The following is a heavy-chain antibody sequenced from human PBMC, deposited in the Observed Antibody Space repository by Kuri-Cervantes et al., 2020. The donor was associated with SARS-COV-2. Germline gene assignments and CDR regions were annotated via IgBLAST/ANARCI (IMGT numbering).Heavy chain of an antibody. D-gene: IGHD3-16*02. Sequence: GESLKISCAASGFSFSSYAMSWVRQAPGKGLEWVSAISGSGGSTYYADSVKGRFTISRDNSKNTLYLQMNSLRAEDTAVYYCAKSGLRLGELSLFFDYWGQGTLVTV. CDR3: AKSGLRLGELSLFFDY. CDR2: ISGSGGST. V-gene: IGHV3-23*01. CDR1: GFSFSSYA. J-gene: IGHJ4*02.